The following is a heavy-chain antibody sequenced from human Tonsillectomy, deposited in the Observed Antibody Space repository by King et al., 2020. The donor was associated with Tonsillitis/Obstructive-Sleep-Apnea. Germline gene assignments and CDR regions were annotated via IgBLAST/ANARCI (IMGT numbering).Heavy chain of an antibody. V-gene: IGHV1-58*01. CDR1: GFTFTSSA. CDR2: IVVGSGNT. D-gene: IGHD2-2*01. Sequence: QLVQSGPEVKKPGTSVKVSCKASGFTFTSSAVQWVRQARGQRLEWIGWIVVGSGNTNYAQKFQERVTITRDMPTSTAYMELSSLRSEDTAVYYCAADPNCSSTSCYEDFQHWGQGTLVTVSS. CDR3: AADPNCSSTSCYEDFQH. J-gene: IGHJ1*01.